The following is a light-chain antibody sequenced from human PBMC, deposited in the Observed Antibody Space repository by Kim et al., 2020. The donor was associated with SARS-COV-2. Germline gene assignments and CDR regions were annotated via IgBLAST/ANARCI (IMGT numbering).Light chain of an antibody. CDR2: DVT. V-gene: IGLV2-11*01. CDR1: SSDVGGYDY. CDR3: CSYTGSYTLGV. Sequence: QYALTQPRSVSGSPGQSVTISCTGTSSDVGGYDYVSWYQHHPGKAPKLMIFDVTKRPSGVPDRFSGSKSGNTASLAISGLQSEDEADYYCCSYTGSYTLGVFGGGTQLTVL. J-gene: IGLJ3*02.